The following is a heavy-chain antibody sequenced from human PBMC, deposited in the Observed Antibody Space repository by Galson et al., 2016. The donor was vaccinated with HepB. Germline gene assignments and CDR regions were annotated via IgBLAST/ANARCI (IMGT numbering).Heavy chain of an antibody. J-gene: IGHJ6*02. CDR3: RYGMDV. Sequence: SLRLSCAASGFTFSNAWMSWVRQAPGKGLEWVGRIKSKTDGGTTDYAAPVKGRFSISRDDSKNTLYLQRNSLKTEDTAVHYCRYGMDVWGQGTTVTVSS. V-gene: IGHV3-15*01. CDR1: GFTFSNAW. CDR2: IKSKTDGGTT.